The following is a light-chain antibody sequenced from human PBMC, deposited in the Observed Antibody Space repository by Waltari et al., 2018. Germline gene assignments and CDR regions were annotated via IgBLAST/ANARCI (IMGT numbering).Light chain of an antibody. CDR1: SSDVVGYNY. CDR3: SSYTSSSTDVV. Sequence: QSALTQPASVSGSPGQSITLSCTGTSSDVVGYNYVSWYQQHPGKAPKLMIYDVSNRPSGVSNRFSGSKSGNTASLTISGLQAEDEADYYCSSYTSSSTDVVFGGGTKLTVL. J-gene: IGLJ2*01. V-gene: IGLV2-14*03. CDR2: DVS.